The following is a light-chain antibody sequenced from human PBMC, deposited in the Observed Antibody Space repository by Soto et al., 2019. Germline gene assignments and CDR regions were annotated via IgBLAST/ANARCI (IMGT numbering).Light chain of an antibody. V-gene: IGLV2-14*01. J-gene: IGLJ1*01. CDR2: EVS. CDR3: SSYSTISTSPV. CDR1: SSDVGGFNF. Sequence: QSALTQPASVSGSPGQSITISCTGTSSDVGGFNFVSWYQQHPGKAPKLMIYEVSNRPSGVSNRFSGSKSGNTASLTISGLQAEDEADYYCSSYSTISTSPVFGSGIKVTV.